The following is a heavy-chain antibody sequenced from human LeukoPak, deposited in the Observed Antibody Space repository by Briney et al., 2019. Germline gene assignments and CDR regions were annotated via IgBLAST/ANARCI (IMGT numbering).Heavy chain of an antibody. D-gene: IGHD2/OR15-2a*01. J-gene: IGHJ5*02. CDR1: GFTFSSYS. CDR3: ARGKTSQNIVTRKTYNWFDP. V-gene: IGHV3-21*01. CDR2: ISSSSDYI. Sequence: PGGSLRLSCAASGFTFSSYSMNWVRQAPGKGLEWVSSISSSSDYIYYADSVKGRFTISRDNAKNSLYLQMKSLRAEDTAVYYCARGKTSQNIVTRKTYNWFDPWGQGTLVTVSS.